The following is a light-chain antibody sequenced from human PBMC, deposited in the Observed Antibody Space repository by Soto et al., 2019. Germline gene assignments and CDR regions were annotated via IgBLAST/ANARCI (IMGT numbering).Light chain of an antibody. V-gene: IGLV4-69*01. J-gene: IGLJ3*02. CDR1: SGHSSYA. CDR2: LNSDGSH. Sequence: QLVLTQSPSASASLGASVTLTCTLSSGHSSYAIAWHQQQPDKGPRYLMKLNSDGSHSKGDGIPDRFSGSSSGAERYLTISSLQSEDEADYYCQTWGTGIQLFGGGTKVTVL. CDR3: QTWGTGIQL.